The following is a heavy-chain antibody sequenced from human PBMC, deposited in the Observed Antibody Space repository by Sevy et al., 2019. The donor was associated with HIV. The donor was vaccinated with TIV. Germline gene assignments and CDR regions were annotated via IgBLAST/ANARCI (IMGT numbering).Heavy chain of an antibody. J-gene: IGHJ3*01. CDR1: AFTFSSYD. D-gene: IGHD6-13*01. CDR2: IGLSGDT. V-gene: IGHV3-13*01. Sequence: GGCLRLSCAATAFTFSSYDMHWVRQVAGKGLEWVSSIGLSGDTYFACSVKGRFTISRDNVKNYLYLQMSSLRAGDTAVYYCARETAADAFDVWGHGTFVTVSS. CDR3: ARETAADAFDV.